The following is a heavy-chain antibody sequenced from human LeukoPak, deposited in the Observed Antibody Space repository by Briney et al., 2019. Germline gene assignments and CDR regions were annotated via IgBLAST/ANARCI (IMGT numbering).Heavy chain of an antibody. Sequence: PSETLSLTCTVSGGSISSYYWSWIRQPPGKGLEWIGYIYHSGSTYYNPSLKSRVTISVDRSKNQFSLKLSSVTAADTAVYYCARRRKDGPSDYWGQGTLVTVSS. J-gene: IGHJ4*02. D-gene: IGHD1-14*01. CDR1: GGSISSYY. V-gene: IGHV4-59*08. CDR3: ARRRKDGPSDY. CDR2: IYHSGST.